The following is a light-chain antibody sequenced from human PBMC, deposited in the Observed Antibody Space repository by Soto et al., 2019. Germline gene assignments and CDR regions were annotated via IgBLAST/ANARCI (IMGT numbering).Light chain of an antibody. CDR1: SSDVGGYNY. Sequence: QSVLTQPASVSGSPGQSITISCTGTSSDVGGYNYVSWYQQHPGKAPKLMIYDVSNRPSGVSNRFSGPKSGNTASLTISGLQAEDEADYYCSSYTSSSTVVVFGGGTQLTVL. CDR2: DVS. J-gene: IGLJ2*01. CDR3: SSYTSSSTVVV. V-gene: IGLV2-14*01.